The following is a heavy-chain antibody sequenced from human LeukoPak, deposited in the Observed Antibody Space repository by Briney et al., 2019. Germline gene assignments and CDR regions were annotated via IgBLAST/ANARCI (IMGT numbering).Heavy chain of an antibody. V-gene: IGHV1-2*02. CDR1: GYTFTDYY. Sequence: ASVKVSCKASGYTFTDYYIHWVRQAPGHGLEWMGWVNPNSGDTNSAQKFQGRVTVTRDTSISTAYMELSSLRSEDTAVYYCASSWFFWSGYYGAVGANEYGMDVWGQGTTVTVSS. CDR2: VNPNSGDT. CDR3: ASSWFFWSGYYGAVGANEYGMDV. D-gene: IGHD3-3*01. J-gene: IGHJ6*02.